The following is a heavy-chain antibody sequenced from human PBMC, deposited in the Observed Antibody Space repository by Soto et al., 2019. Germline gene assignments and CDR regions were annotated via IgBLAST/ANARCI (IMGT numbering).Heavy chain of an antibody. CDR1: GYSFTSYW. CDR3: AKSGSYSIYYFDY. J-gene: IGHJ4*02. V-gene: IGHV5-51*01. Sequence: GESLKISCKGSGYSFTSYWIGWVRQMPGKGLEWMGIIYPGDSDTRYSPSFQGQVTISADKSISTAYLQWSSLKASDTAMYFFAKSGSYSIYYFDYWGQGTLVTVSS. CDR2: IYPGDSDT. D-gene: IGHD1-26*01.